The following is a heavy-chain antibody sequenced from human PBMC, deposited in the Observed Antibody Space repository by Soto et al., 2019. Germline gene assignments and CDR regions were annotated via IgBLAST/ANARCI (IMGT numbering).Heavy chain of an antibody. CDR2: IYYSGST. D-gene: IGHD3-22*01. J-gene: IGHJ4*02. Sequence: LSLTCAVSGGSISSGGYYWSWIRQHPGKGLEWIGYIYYSGSTYYNPSLKSRVTISVDTSKNQFSLKLSSVTAADTAVYYCASEIRAVDYYDSSGYYYYWGQGTLVTVSS. V-gene: IGHV4-31*11. CDR3: ASEIRAVDYYDSSGYYYY. CDR1: GGSISSGGYY.